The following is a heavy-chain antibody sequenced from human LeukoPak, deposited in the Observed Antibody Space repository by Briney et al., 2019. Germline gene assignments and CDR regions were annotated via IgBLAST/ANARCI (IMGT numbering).Heavy chain of an antibody. V-gene: IGHV1-2*02. J-gene: IGHJ4*02. CDR1: GYTFTGYY. Sequence: ASVKVSCQASGYTFTGYYMHWVRQAPGQGLEWMGWINPNSGGTNYAQKFQGRVTMTRDTSISTAYMELSRLRSDDTAVYYCAREREWDYYDSSAPEDYWGQGTLVTVSS. D-gene: IGHD3-22*01. CDR3: AREREWDYYDSSAPEDY. CDR2: INPNSGGT.